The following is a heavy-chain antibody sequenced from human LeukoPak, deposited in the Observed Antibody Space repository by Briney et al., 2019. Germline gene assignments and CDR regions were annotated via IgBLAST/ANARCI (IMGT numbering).Heavy chain of an antibody. D-gene: IGHD6-6*01. J-gene: IGHJ4*02. CDR1: GFTFSSYS. CDR3: ARDSQRVYSSSSGDNDY. Sequence: GGSLRLSCAASGFTFSSYSMNWVRQAPGKGLEWVSSISSSSSYIYYADSVKGRFTISRDNAKNSLYLQMNSLRAEDTAVYYCARDSQRVYSSSSGDNDYWGQGTLVTVSS. V-gene: IGHV3-21*01. CDR2: ISSSSSYI.